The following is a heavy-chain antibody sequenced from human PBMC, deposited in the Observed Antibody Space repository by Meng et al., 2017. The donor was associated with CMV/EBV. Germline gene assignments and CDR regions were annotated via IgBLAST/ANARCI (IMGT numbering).Heavy chain of an antibody. Sequence: GESLKISCAASGFTFSSCAMHWVRQAPGKGLEWVAVISYDGINKYYADSVKGRFTISRDISKNTLYLQMNSLRAEDTAVYYCASQPVSGSYYLGIDYWGQGTLVTVSS. CDR3: ASQPVSGSYYLGIDY. J-gene: IGHJ4*02. V-gene: IGHV3-30-3*01. CDR1: GFTFSSCA. CDR2: ISYDGINK. D-gene: IGHD1-26*01.